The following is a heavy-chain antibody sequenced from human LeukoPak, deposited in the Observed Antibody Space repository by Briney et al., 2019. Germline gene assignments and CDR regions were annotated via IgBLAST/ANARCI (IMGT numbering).Heavy chain of an antibody. Sequence: PGGSLRLSCAASGFTFSSYSLNWVRPAPGKGLEWVSCISCGSSYICYADSVKGRFTISRDNAKNSLYLQMNSLRAEDTAVYYCARDRIGVVAYWGQGTLVTVSS. CDR1: GFTFSSYS. J-gene: IGHJ4*02. V-gene: IGHV3-21*01. CDR2: ISCGSSYI. CDR3: ARDRIGVVAY. D-gene: IGHD3-3*01.